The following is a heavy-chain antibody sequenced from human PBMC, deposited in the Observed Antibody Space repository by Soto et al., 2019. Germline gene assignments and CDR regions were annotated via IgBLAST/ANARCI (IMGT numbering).Heavy chain of an antibody. CDR1: GFTFSSYS. V-gene: IGHV3-48*02. CDR3: ARVLMVYARRTVFDY. CDR2: ISSSSSTI. J-gene: IGHJ4*02. Sequence: EVQLVESGGGLVQPGGSLRLSCAASGFTFSSYSMNWVRQAPGKGLAWVSYISSSSSTIYYADSVKGRFTISRDNAKNSLYLQMNSLRDEDTAVYYCARVLMVYARRTVFDYWGQGTLVTGSS. D-gene: IGHD2-8*01.